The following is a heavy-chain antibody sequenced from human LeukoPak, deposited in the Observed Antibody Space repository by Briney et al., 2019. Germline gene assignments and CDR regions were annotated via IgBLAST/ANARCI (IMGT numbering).Heavy chain of an antibody. Sequence: GGSLRLSCAASVFTFSSYAMSWVRQAPGKGLEWVSGISGSGGSTYYADSVKGRFTISRDNSKNALYLQMSSLRAEDTAVYFCAKGNYYGSGSYYPAYYFDYWGQGTQVTVSS. J-gene: IGHJ4*02. V-gene: IGHV3-23*01. D-gene: IGHD3-10*01. CDR1: VFTFSSYA. CDR2: ISGSGGST. CDR3: AKGNYYGSGSYYPAYYFDY.